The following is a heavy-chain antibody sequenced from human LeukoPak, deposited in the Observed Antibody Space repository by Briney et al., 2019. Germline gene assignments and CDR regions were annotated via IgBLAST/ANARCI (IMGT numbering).Heavy chain of an antibody. CDR3: ARDTRQLRQYNWNDWNY. CDR2: ISAYNGNT. D-gene: IGHD1-20*01. V-gene: IGHV1-18*01. Sequence: GGSVKVSCKASGYTFTSYGISWVRQAPGQGLEWMGWISAYNGNTNYAQKLQGRVTMTTDTSTSTAYMELRSLRSDDTAVYYCARDTRQLRQYNWNDWNYWGQGTLVTVSS. J-gene: IGHJ4*02. CDR1: GYTFTSYG.